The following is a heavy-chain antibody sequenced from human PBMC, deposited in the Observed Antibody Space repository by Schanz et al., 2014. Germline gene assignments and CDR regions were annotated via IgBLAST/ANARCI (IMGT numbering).Heavy chain of an antibody. J-gene: IGHJ6*02. D-gene: IGHD3-9*01. CDR3: ARDHPHRGVTGYYNDV. V-gene: IGHV3-21*02. CDR1: GFTFSTLW. CDR2: VSHGGTYI. Sequence: EEQVVESGGGLVQPGGSLRLSCAASGFTFSTLWMSWVRQAPGKGLEWVSSVSHGGTYIYYADSVRGRFTISRDNAKNSLYLQMNSLRDEDTAVYYCARDHPHRGVTGYYNDVWGQGTSVTVSS.